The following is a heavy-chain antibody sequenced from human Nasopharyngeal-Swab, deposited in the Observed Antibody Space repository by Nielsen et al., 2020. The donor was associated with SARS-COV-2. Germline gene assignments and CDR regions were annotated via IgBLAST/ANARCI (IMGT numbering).Heavy chain of an antibody. J-gene: IGHJ6*03. Sequence: GESLKISCAASGFTFSNAGMNWVRQAPGKGLEWVGRIKSKTDGGTTDYAAPVKGRFTISRDDSKNTLYLQMNSLKTEDTAVYYCTTGDSGSYYAYYYYYMDVWGKGTTVTVSS. CDR3: TTGDSGSYYAYYYYYMDV. D-gene: IGHD1-26*01. V-gene: IGHV3-15*07. CDR1: GFTFSNAG. CDR2: IKSKTDGGTT.